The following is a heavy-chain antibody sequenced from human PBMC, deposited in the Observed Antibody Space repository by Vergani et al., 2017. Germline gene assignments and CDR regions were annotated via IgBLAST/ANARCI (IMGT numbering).Heavy chain of an antibody. V-gene: IGHV3-30*18. Sequence: QVQLVESGGGVVQPGRSLRLSCAASGFTFSSYGMHWVRQAPGKGLECVAVISYDGSNKYYADSVKGRFTISRDNSKNTLYLQMNSLRAEDTAVYYCAKDRQQLVVGGYFDYWGQGTLVTVSS. CDR2: ISYDGSNK. CDR3: AKDRQQLVVGGYFDY. J-gene: IGHJ4*02. CDR1: GFTFSSYG. D-gene: IGHD6-6*01.